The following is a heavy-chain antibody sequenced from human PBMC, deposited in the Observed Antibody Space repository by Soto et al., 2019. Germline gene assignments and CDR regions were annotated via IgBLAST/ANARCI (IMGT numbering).Heavy chain of an antibody. D-gene: IGHD4-17*01. Sequence: SGGSMRLSCAASGLTFSSYSMNWVRQAPGKGLEWASSISSSSSYIYYADSVKGRFTISRDNAKNSLYLQMNSLRAEDTAVYYCARDYGESDFDPWGQGTRVTVSS. J-gene: IGHJ5*02. CDR1: GLTFSSYS. V-gene: IGHV3-21*06. CDR3: ARDYGESDFDP. CDR2: ISSSSSYI.